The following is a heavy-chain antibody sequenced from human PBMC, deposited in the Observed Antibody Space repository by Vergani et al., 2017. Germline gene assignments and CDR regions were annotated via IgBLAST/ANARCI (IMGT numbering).Heavy chain of an antibody. J-gene: IGHJ4*02. V-gene: IGHV3-9*01. CDR3: AKDLTFGGVAQYYFDY. CDR1: GFTFSSYA. Sequence: EVQLLESGGGLVQPGGSLRLSCAASGFTFSSYAMSWVRQAPGKGLEWVSGISWNSGSIGYADSVKGRFTISRDNAKNSLYLQMNSLRAEDTALYYCAKDLTFGGVAQYYFDYWGQGTLVTVSS. CDR2: ISWNSGSI. D-gene: IGHD3-16*01.